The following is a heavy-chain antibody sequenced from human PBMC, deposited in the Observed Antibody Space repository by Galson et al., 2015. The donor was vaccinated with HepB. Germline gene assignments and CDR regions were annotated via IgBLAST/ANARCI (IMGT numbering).Heavy chain of an antibody. V-gene: IGHV3-64D*06. J-gene: IGHJ5*02. CDR3: VSLVVVTTTTNWFDP. Sequence: SLRLSCAASGFTFSSHAMHWVRQAPGKGLEYVSSINSNGDSTYYADSVKGRFTISRDNSKNTVYLRVSSLRPEDTAVYYCVSLVVVTTTTNWFDPWGQGTLVTVSS. CDR1: GFTFSSHA. CDR2: INSNGDST. D-gene: IGHD2-15*01.